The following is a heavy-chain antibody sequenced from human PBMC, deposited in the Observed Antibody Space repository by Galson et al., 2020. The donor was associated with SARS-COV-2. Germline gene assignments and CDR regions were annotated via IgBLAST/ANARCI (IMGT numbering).Heavy chain of an antibody. V-gene: IGHV4-31*03. CDR1: GDSTSSVDSY. Sequence: ASETLSLTCTVSGDSTSSVDSYWSWIRQHPGKGLEWIGYIDQSGSAYFNPSLESRFSMSLDTSQNQFSLNVSSVTAADTAVYYCAREAHSGSYPFDYWGQGTLVTVSS. CDR2: IDQSGSA. J-gene: IGHJ4*02. CDR3: AREAHSGSYPFDY. D-gene: IGHD1-26*01.